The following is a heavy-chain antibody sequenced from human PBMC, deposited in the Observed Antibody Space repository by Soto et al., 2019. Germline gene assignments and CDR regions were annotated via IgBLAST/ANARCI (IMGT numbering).Heavy chain of an antibody. J-gene: IGHJ6*02. CDR3: ARSQGGSSSLDIYYDYYYGMDV. CDR1: GGTFSSYA. Sequence: QVQLVQSGAEVKKPGSSVKVSCKAPGGTFSSYAISWVRQAPGQGLEWMGGIIPIFATAKYAQKFQGRVTMTADESTSTGYMERSSLRSEDTAVYYCARSQGGSSSLDIYYDYYYGMDVWGQGTTVTVSS. CDR2: IIPIFATA. D-gene: IGHD3-3*02. V-gene: IGHV1-69*01.